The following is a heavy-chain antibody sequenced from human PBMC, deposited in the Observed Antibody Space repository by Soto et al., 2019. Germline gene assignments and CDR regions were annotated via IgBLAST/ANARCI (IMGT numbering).Heavy chain of an antibody. CDR3: VAGVVGSNFVRPDY. CDR1: GFFFSSYW. CDR2: LRGDGGEA. D-gene: IGHD2-15*01. V-gene: IGHV3-74*01. Sequence: EVQLVESGGGLVQPGGSLRLSCAASGFFFSSYWMHWVRQAPGKGLLWVSRLRGDGGEANYADSVNGRFTITRDNAKNTLYLQMNSLRAEDTAVYYCVAGVVGSNFVRPDYWGQGTLVTVCS. J-gene: IGHJ4*02.